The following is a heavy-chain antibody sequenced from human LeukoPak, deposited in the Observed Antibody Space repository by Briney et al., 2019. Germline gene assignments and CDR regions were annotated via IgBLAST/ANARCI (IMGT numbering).Heavy chain of an antibody. J-gene: IGHJ4*02. CDR3: AKLNYDILTGYSSFDY. D-gene: IGHD3-9*01. CDR1: GFTFSSYA. Sequence: GGSLRLSCASSGFTFSSYAMSWVRQAPGKGLEWVSAISGSGDSTYYADSVKGRFTISRDNSKNTLYLQMNSLRAEDTAVYYCAKLNYDILTGYSSFDYWGQGTLVTVSS. V-gene: IGHV3-23*01. CDR2: ISGSGDST.